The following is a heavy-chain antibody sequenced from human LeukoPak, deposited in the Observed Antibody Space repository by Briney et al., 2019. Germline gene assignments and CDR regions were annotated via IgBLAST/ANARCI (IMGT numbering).Heavy chain of an antibody. Sequence: SQTLSLTCALSGDTVSSNSAVWNWIRQSPSRGLEWLVRTYYRSKWYNEYAVSVKSRITINPDTSKNQFSLQLNSVTPEDTAVYYCARDTGAAISTFDIWGQGTMVTVSS. J-gene: IGHJ3*02. D-gene: IGHD5-12*01. V-gene: IGHV6-1*01. CDR2: TYYRSKWYN. CDR3: ARDTGAAISTFDI. CDR1: GDTVSSNSAV.